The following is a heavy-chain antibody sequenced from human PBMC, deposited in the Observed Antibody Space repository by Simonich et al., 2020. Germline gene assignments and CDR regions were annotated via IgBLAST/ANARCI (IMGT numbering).Heavy chain of an antibody. D-gene: IGHD3-9*01. CDR3: ARFRGRYFDWLFDY. CDR1: GFTFSSCW. J-gene: IGHJ4*02. CDR2: RKQDGSEK. Sequence: EVQLVESGGGLVQPGGSLRLSCAASGFTFSSCWMSWVRQAPGKWRGRVAKRKQDGSEKYYVDSGKGRFTISRDNAKNSLYLQMNSLRAEDTAVYYCARFRGRYFDWLFDYWGQGTLVTVSS. V-gene: IGHV3-7*01.